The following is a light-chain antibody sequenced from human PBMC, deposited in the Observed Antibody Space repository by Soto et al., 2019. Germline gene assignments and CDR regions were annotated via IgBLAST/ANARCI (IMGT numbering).Light chain of an antibody. J-gene: IGKJ1*01. Sequence: DIQMTQSPSTLSACVGDRVTISCRASQSISSWLAWYQQKPGKAPKLLIYDASSLESGVPSGFSGSGSGTEFTLTISSLQPDDFATYYCQQYNSYSWTFGQGTKVDIK. CDR2: DAS. CDR3: QQYNSYSWT. CDR1: QSISSW. V-gene: IGKV1-5*01.